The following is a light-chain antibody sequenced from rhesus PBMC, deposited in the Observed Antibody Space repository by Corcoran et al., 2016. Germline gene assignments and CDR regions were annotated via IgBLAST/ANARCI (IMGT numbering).Light chain of an antibody. CDR1: ENVNNY. Sequence: DIQMTQSPSSLSASVGDRVTITCRASENVNNYLNWYQQKPGKTPKLLIYKTSTLQSGVQSRFSGSGSGTDYTFTISSLQPEDVATYYCQHAYGTPHSFGQGTKVEIK. J-gene: IGKJ2*01. CDR2: KTS. CDR3: QHAYGTPHS. V-gene: IGKV1-74*01.